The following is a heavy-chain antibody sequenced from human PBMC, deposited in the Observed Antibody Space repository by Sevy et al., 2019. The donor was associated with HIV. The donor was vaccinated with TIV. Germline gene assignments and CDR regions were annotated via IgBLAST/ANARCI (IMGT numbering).Heavy chain of an antibody. CDR2: IYPDDSDT. D-gene: IGHD3-22*01. Sequence: GESLKISCQGSGYSFTSHWIAWVRQMPGKGLEWMGIIYPDDSDTRYSPSFQGQVTFSADKSIFTAILQWSSLKASATAIYYCATSRSGYFDGSGYYIYWGQGTQVTVSS. CDR1: GYSFTSHW. J-gene: IGHJ4*01. CDR3: ATSRSGYFDGSGYYIY. V-gene: IGHV5-51*01.